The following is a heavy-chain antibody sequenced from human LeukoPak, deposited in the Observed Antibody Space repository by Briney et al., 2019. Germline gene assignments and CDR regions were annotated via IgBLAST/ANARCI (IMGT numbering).Heavy chain of an antibody. Sequence: GGSLRLSCAASGLTFSTSSMHWVRQAPGKGLEWVSYISRSSSTIYYADSVKGRFTISRGNAKNSLYLQMNSLRAEDTAVYYCARSQIQAAYFDDWGQGTLVTVSS. V-gene: IGHV3-48*01. J-gene: IGHJ4*02. CDR1: GLTFSTSS. CDR3: ARSQIQAAYFDD. D-gene: IGHD5-18*01. CDR2: ISRSSSTI.